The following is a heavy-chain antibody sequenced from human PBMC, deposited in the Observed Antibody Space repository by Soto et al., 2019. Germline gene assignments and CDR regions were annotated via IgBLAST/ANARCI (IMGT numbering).Heavy chain of an antibody. CDR3: AKDLSLLEWLLFIFDY. J-gene: IGHJ4*02. D-gene: IGHD3-3*01. Sequence: GGSLRLSCAASGFTFSSYAMSWVRQAPGKGLEWVSAISGSGGSTYYADSVKGRFTISRDNSKNTLYLQMNSLRAEDTAVYYCAKDLSLLEWLLFIFDYWGQGTLVTVSS. V-gene: IGHV3-23*01. CDR2: ISGSGGST. CDR1: GFTFSSYA.